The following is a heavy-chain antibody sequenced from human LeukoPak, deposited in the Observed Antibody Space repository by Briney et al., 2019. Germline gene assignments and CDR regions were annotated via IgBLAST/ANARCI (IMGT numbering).Heavy chain of an antibody. CDR1: GGSISSSNW. Sequence: SETLSLTCAVSGGSISSSNWWGWVRQPPGKGLEWIGEIYHSGSTNYNPSLKSRVTISVDKSKNLLSLKLSSVTAADTAVYYCARRHCSSTSCYSYYYGMDVWGQGTTVTVSS. D-gene: IGHD2-2*01. V-gene: IGHV4-4*02. J-gene: IGHJ6*02. CDR2: IYHSGST. CDR3: ARRHCSSTSCYSYYYGMDV.